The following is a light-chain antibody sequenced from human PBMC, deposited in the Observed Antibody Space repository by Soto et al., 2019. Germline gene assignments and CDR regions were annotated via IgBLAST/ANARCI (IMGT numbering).Light chain of an antibody. Sequence: EIVLTQSPGTLSLSPGERATLSCRASQRVSSNYLTWYQQKPDQAPRLLIYGASSRATGVPDRFSGSGAGTDFTLTISRLEPEDFAVYYCQHYSSSSIYTFGQGTKLEIK. CDR2: GAS. CDR3: QHYSSSSIYT. J-gene: IGKJ2*01. V-gene: IGKV3-20*01. CDR1: QRVSSNY.